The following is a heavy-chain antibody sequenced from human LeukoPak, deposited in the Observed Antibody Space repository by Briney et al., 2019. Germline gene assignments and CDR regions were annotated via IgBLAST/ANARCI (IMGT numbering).Heavy chain of an antibody. J-gene: IGHJ4*02. V-gene: IGHV3-30*04. CDR2: TSYNGNNK. CDR1: GFTFSSYA. CDR3: AKDRGQSGIAVAGND. Sequence: GGSLRLSCGASGFTFSSYAMHWVRQAPGKGLEWVADTSYNGNNKFYADSVKGRFSISRDNSKNTLYLQMNSLRAEDTAVYYCAKDRGQSGIAVAGNDWGQGTLVTVPS. D-gene: IGHD6-13*01.